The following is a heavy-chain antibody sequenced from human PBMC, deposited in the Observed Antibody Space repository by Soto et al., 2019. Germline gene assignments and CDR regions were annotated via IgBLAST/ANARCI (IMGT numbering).Heavy chain of an antibody. Sequence: PGGSLRLSCAASGFTFSSYAMHWVRQAPGKGLEWVAVISYDGSNKYYADSVKGRFTISRDNSKNTLYLQMNSLRAEDTAVYYCARDDYDFWSGSDYYGMDVWGQGTTVTVSS. CDR2: ISYDGSNK. CDR3: ARDDYDFWSGSDYYGMDV. CDR1: GFTFSSYA. V-gene: IGHV3-30-3*01. J-gene: IGHJ6*02. D-gene: IGHD3-3*01.